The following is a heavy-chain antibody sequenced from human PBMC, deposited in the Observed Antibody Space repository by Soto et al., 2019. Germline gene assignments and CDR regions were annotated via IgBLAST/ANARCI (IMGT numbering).Heavy chain of an antibody. J-gene: IGHJ4*02. CDR1: GGSISSGGYY. CDR3: APGAGGYLDY. Sequence: QVQVQESGPGLVKPSETLSLTCTVSGGSISSGGYYWNWIRQHPGKGLEWIGNINHSGSTYYNPSLXSXVXLXXDPSKNQFSLKLSSVTAADTAVYYCAPGAGGYLDYWGQGILVTVSS. CDR2: INHSGST. V-gene: IGHV4-31*03. D-gene: IGHD6-13*01.